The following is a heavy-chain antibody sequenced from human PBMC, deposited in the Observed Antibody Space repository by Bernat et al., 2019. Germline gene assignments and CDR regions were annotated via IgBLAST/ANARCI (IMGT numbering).Heavy chain of an antibody. Sequence: VQLVESGGGLVQPGGSLRLSCAASGFTFSSYSMNWVRQAPGKGLEWVAVTWYDGSQKYYGDSVRGRCTISKDNSRNMLYLQMSDLRAEDTAVYYCARDHSAGMFYMDVWGKGTTVTVPS. CDR1: GFTFSSYS. CDR3: ARDHSAGMFYMDV. V-gene: IGHV3-33*08. D-gene: IGHD1-1*01. J-gene: IGHJ6*03. CDR2: TWYDGSQK.